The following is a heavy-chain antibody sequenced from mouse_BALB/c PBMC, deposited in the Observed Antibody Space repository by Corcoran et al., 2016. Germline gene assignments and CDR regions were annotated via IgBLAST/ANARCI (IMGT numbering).Heavy chain of an antibody. Sequence: QIQLVQSGPELKKPGETVKISCKASGYTFTNYGMNWVKQATGKGLKWMGWINTYTGEPTYADDFKGRCALSLENSASTAALQTNNLKNADMDTYVCASGDYYAIEHWGQGTSVTVSS. J-gene: IGHJ4*01. CDR1: GYTFTNYG. CDR3: ASGDYYAIEH. V-gene: IGHV9-1*02. CDR2: INTYTGEP.